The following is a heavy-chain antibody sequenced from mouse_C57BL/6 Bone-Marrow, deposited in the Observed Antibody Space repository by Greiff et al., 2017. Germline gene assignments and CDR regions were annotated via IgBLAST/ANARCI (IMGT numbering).Heavy chain of an antibody. J-gene: IGHJ4*01. CDR2: IDPENGDT. V-gene: IGHV14-4*01. D-gene: IGHD1-1*01. CDR1: GFNIKDDY. CDR3: TTDTTVVAPSYYYAMDY. Sequence: EVQLQQSGAELVRPGASVKLSCTASGFNIKDDYMHWVKQRPEQGLEWIGWIDPENGDTEYASKFQGKATITADKSSNTAYLQLSSLTSEDTAVYYCTTDTTVVAPSYYYAMDYWGQGTSVTVSS.